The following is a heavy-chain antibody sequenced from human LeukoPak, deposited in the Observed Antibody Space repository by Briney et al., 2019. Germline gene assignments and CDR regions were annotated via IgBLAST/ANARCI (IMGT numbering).Heavy chain of an antibody. CDR3: VRPAYYSNTSRFYPIYYFDF. V-gene: IGHV5-51*01. CDR1: GYTFANYW. D-gene: IGHD2-21*01. CDR2: IIPGDSET. J-gene: IGHJ4*02. Sequence: GESLKISCKASGYTFANYWIGWVRQMPGKGQEYMGIIIPGDSETRYSPSFQGQVIISADKSISTAYLQWTSLTASDSAMYYCVRPAYYSNTSRFYPIYYFDFWGQGTLVTVSS.